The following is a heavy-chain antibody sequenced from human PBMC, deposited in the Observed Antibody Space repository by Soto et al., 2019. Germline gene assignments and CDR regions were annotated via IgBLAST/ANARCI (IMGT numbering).Heavy chain of an antibody. J-gene: IGHJ4*02. Sequence: VQLQQWGAGLLKPSETLSLTCAVYGGSFSGYYWSWIRQPTGKGLEWIGEINHSGSTNYNPSLKIRVTISVDTSKNPFSLKLSSVTVADTSVYYCARGASSTVTYDYWGQGTLVTVSS. V-gene: IGHV4-34*01. CDR3: ARGASSTVTYDY. CDR1: GGSFSGYY. CDR2: INHSGST. D-gene: IGHD4-17*01.